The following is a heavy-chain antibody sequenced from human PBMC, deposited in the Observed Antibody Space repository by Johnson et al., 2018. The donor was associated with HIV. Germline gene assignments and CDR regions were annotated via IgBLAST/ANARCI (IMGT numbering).Heavy chain of an antibody. CDR1: GFTFSSYA. CDR3: ARANDLSAFDI. V-gene: IGHV3-30*14. J-gene: IGHJ3*02. Sequence: QVQLVESGGGVVQPGGSLRLSCAASGFTFSSYAMHWVRQAPGKGLEWVAVLSYDGSNKYYADSVKVRFTISRDNAKNSLYLQMNSLRAGDTAVYYCARANDLSAFDIWGQGTMVTVSS. D-gene: IGHD1-1*01. CDR2: LSYDGSNK.